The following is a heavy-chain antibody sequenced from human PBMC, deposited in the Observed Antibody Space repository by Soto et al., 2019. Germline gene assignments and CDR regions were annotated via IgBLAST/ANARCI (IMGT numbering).Heavy chain of an antibody. CDR2: IYPGDSQT. J-gene: IGHJ4*02. CDR1: GYNFATYW. CDR3: ARQGSSGWYGNY. D-gene: IGHD6-19*01. Sequence: ESLKISCQGAGYNFATYWIGWVRQMPGKGLEWMGTIYPGDSQTRYNPSFQGQVTMSVDKSISTAFLQWSSLKASDTAMYYCARQGSSGWYGNYWGQGTLVTVSS. V-gene: IGHV5-51*01.